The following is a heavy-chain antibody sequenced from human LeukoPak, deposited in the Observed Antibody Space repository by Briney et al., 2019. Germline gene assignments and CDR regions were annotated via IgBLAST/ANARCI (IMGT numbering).Heavy chain of an antibody. Sequence: PGGSLRLSCAASGFTVSSYYMSWVRQAPGKGLEWVSVIYSGGVIYYADSVKGRFTISRDNSKNMLYLQMNSLRAGDTAVYYCAKDPIFSGSYGVFDSWGQGTLVTVSS. CDR1: GFTVSSYY. J-gene: IGHJ4*02. CDR3: AKDPIFSGSYGVFDS. V-gene: IGHV3-53*01. CDR2: IYSGGVI. D-gene: IGHD1-26*01.